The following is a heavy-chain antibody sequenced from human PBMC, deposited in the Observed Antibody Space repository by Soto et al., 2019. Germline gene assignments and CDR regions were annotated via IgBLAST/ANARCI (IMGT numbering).Heavy chain of an antibody. Sequence: PAETLSLTCAVYGGSFSGYYWSWIRQPPGKGLEWIGEINHNGSTNYNPSLKSRITISVDTSKNQFSLKLSSVTAADTAVYDCARGISTDIVVVVAAPSPLGNYPPAVYYFDYWGQGTLVTVSS. CDR3: ARGISTDIVVVVAAPSPLGNYPPAVYYFDY. CDR2: INHNGST. D-gene: IGHD2-15*01. CDR1: GGSFSGYY. J-gene: IGHJ4*02. V-gene: IGHV4-34*01.